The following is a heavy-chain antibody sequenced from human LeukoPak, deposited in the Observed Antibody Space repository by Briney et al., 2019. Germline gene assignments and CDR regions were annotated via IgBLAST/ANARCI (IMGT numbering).Heavy chain of an antibody. J-gene: IGHJ4*02. CDR3: ARGGRSFAY. V-gene: IGHV3-74*01. D-gene: IGHD3-3*01. CDR2: ITNDGSST. CDR1: GFTFSSYW. Sequence: GGSLRLSCAASGFTFSSYWRHWVRQVPGKGLVWVSRITNDGSSTAHADSVKGRLTISRDNARNTLYPQMNSLRAKDTAVYYCARGGRSFAYWGQGTLVTVSS.